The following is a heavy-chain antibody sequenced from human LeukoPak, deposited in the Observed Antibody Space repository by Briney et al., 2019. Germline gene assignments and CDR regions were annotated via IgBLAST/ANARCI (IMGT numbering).Heavy chain of an antibody. V-gene: IGHV4-38-2*02. CDR1: GYSISSGYY. J-gene: IGHJ4*02. CDR3: ARVDNYDSIPPYYFDY. Sequence: PSETLSLTCTVSGYSISSGYYWGWIRQPPGKGLEWIGSIYHSGSTYYNPSLKSRVTISVDTSKNQFSLKLSSVTAADTAVYYCARVDNYDSIPPYYFDYWGQGTLVTVSS. D-gene: IGHD3-22*01. CDR2: IYHSGST.